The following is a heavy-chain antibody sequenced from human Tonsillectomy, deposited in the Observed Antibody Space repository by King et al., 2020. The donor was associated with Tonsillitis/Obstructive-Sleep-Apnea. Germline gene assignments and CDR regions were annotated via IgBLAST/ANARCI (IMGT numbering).Heavy chain of an antibody. D-gene: IGHD2-2*01. V-gene: IGHV3-11*01. J-gene: IGHJ6*03. Sequence: VQLVESGGGLVKPGGSLRLSCAASGFTFSDYYMSWIRQAPGKGLEWVSAISRSGNTIDYADSVKGRFTISRDNAKNSLYLQMNSLRAEDTAVYYCARERGDVVVPTYFCMDVWGKGTTVTVSS. CDR2: ISRSGNTI. CDR3: ARERGDVVVPTYFCMDV. CDR1: GFTFSDYY.